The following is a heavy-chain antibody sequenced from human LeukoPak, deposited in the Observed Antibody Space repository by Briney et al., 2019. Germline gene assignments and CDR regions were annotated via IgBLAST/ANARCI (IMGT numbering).Heavy chain of an antibody. V-gene: IGHV5-10-1*01. J-gene: IGHJ6*04. CDR1: GYSFTSYW. D-gene: IGHD1-1*01. CDR3: ARHEGTPGLYYYGMDA. CDR2: IDPSDSYT. Sequence: GESLKISCKGSGYSFTSYWISWVRQMPGKGPGGMVRIDPSDSYTNYSPSFQGHVTISADKSISTAYLQWSSLKASDTAMYYCARHEGTPGLYYYGMDAWGKGTTVTVSS.